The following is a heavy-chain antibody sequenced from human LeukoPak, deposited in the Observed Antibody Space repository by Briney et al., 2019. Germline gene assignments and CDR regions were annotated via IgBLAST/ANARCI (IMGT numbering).Heavy chain of an antibody. D-gene: IGHD4-17*01. CDR3: AKGSSTVYGDYGALDY. CDR2: ISGSGGST. V-gene: IGHV3-23*01. CDR1: GFTFSSYA. Sequence: GGSLRLSCAASGFTFSSYAMSWVRQAPGKGLEWVSAISGSGGSTYYADSVKGRFTISRDNSKNTLYLQMNSLRAEDTAVYYCAKGSSTVYGDYGALDYWGQGTLVTVSS. J-gene: IGHJ4*02.